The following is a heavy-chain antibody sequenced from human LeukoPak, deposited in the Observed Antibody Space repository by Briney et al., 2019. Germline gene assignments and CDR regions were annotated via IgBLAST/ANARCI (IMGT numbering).Heavy chain of an antibody. CDR2: ISSDGTGT. CDR3: ARTRYSGTYFDY. V-gene: IGHV3-74*01. D-gene: IGHD1-26*01. CDR1: GFTFSSYA. Sequence: GGSLRLSCAASGFTFSSYAMSWVRQAPGKGLVWVSRISSDGTGTTYADSVKGRFTISRDNAKNTLYLQMTSLRAEDTAVYYCARTRYSGTYFDYWGQGTLVTVSS. J-gene: IGHJ4*02.